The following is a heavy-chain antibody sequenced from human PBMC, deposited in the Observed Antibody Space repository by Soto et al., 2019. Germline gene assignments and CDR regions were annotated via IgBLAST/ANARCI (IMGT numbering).Heavy chain of an antibody. J-gene: IGHJ4*02. CDR1: GGTFRSYA. CDR3: AISRARNIAVAGPVYFDY. D-gene: IGHD6-19*01. V-gene: IGHV1-69*01. CDR2: IIPIFGTA. Sequence: QVQLVQSGAEVKKPGSSVKVSCKASGGTFRSYAISWVRQAPGQGLEWMGGIIPIFGTANYAQKFQGRVTITADESTSTAYMELSSLRSEDTAVYYCAISRARNIAVAGPVYFDYWGQGTLVTVSS.